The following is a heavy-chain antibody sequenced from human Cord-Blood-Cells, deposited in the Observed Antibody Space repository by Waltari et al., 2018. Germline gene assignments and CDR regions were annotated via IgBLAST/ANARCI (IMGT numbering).Heavy chain of an antibody. D-gene: IGHD7-27*01. V-gene: IGHV3-21*01. CDR2: ISSSSSYI. CDR1: GFTFSSYS. CDR3: ARDYRPKWGVDY. Sequence: EVQLVESGGGLVKPGGSLRLSCAASGFTFSSYSMNWVRQAPGKGLEWVSAISSSSSYIYYADSVKGRFTISRDNAKNSLYLQMNSLRAEDTAVYYCARDYRPKWGVDYWGQGTLVTVSS. J-gene: IGHJ4*02.